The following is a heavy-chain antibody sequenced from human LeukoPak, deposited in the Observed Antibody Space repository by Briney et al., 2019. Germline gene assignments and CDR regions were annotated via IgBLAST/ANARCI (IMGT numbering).Heavy chain of an antibody. J-gene: IGHJ4*02. V-gene: IGHV3-48*03. Sequence: GGSLRLSCAASGFTFSSYNMNWIRQAPGKGLVWLSYISSSGSTTYYADSVKGRFTISRDNAKNSLYLQMNSLRAEDTAVYYCARDLSITLLRGVIEWGQGTLVTVSS. CDR3: ARDLSITLLRGVIE. D-gene: IGHD3-10*01. CDR2: ISSSGSTT. CDR1: GFTFSSYN.